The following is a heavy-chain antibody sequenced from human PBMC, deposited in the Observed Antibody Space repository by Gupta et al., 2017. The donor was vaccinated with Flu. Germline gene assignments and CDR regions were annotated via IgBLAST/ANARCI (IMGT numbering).Heavy chain of an antibody. V-gene: IGHV4-61*02. CDR2: IYTSGST. D-gene: IGHD6-6*01. CDR1: GGSISSGSSY. CDR3: ARTGIAARPGDYYYYGMDV. Sequence: QVQLQESGPGLVKPSQTLSLTCTVSGGSISSGSSYWSWIRQPAGKGLEWIGRIYTSGSTNYNPSLKSRVTISVDTSKNQFSLKLSSVTAADTAVYYCARTGIAARPGDYYYYGMDVWGQGTTVTVSS. J-gene: IGHJ6*02.